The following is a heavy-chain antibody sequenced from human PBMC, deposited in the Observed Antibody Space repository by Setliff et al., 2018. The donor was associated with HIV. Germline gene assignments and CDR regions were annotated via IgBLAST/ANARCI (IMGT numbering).Heavy chain of an antibody. CDR1: GGSSSSSSFY. D-gene: IGHD3-16*02. V-gene: IGHV4-39*01. CDR3: ARHKDSDYVWGSYRPDGFDI. J-gene: IGHJ3*02. CDR2: IYRSGST. Sequence: SETLSLTCTVSGGSSSSSSFYWGWIRQPPGKGLEWIGNIYRSGSTYYNPSLRSRVTISVDTSKNQFYLNLNSVTDADTALYYCARHKDSDYVWGSYRPDGFDIWGQGTTGTVSS.